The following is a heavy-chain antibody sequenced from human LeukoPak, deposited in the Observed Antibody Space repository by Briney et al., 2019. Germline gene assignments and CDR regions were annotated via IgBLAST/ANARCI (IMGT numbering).Heavy chain of an antibody. V-gene: IGHV5-51*01. D-gene: IGHD3-3*01. CDR3: ARRRNSDFWSGYPNDAFDI. CDR1: GYRFTTYW. J-gene: IGHJ3*02. CDR2: IYPGDSDT. Sequence: GESLKISCKGSGYRFTTYWIGWVRQMPGKGLEWMGIIYPGDSDTRYSPSFQGQVTISADKSISTAYLQWSSLKASDTAMYYCARRRNSDFWSGYPNDAFDIWGQGTMVTVSS.